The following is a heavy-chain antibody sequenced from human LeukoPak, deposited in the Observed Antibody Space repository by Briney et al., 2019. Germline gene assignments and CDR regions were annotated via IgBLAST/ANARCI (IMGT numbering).Heavy chain of an antibody. V-gene: IGHV3-48*03. CDR3: ASPQYYFDY. J-gene: IGHJ4*02. CDR2: ISSSGSTT. Sequence: GGSLRLSCAASGFTFSTYGMNWVRQAPGKGLEWVSHISSSGSTTYYADSVKGRFTISRDNAKNSLYLQMNSLRAEDTAAYYCASPQYYFDYWGQGTLVTVSS. CDR1: GFTFSTYG. D-gene: IGHD5-24*01.